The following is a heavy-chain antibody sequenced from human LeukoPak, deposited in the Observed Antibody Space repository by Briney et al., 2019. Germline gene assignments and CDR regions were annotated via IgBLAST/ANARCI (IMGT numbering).Heavy chain of an antibody. D-gene: IGHD1-26*01. J-gene: IGHJ5*02. CDR3: ARDSGSQSGSFAFDP. CDR2: INPNSGGT. CDR1: GYTFTGYY. V-gene: IGHV1-2*02. Sequence: ASVKVSCKASGYTFTGYYMHWVRQAPGQGLEWMGWINPNSGGTNYAQKFQGRVTMTRDTSTSTVYMELSSLRSEDTAVYYCARDSGSQSGSFAFDPWGQGTLVTVSS.